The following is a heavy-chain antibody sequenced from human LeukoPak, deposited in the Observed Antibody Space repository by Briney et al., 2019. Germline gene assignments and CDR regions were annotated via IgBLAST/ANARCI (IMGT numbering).Heavy chain of an antibody. Sequence: PSEALSLTCTVSGGSLRNYYWSWLRQPPGKGLEWIGYIYYSGSTNYNPSLKGRVTISVDTSKNQFSLKLSSVTAADTAVYCCARKGGTFDYWGEGTLVTVSS. CDR2: IYYSGST. D-gene: IGHD2-15*01. CDR1: GGSLRNYY. J-gene: IGHJ4*02. V-gene: IGHV4-59*08. CDR3: ARKGGTFDY.